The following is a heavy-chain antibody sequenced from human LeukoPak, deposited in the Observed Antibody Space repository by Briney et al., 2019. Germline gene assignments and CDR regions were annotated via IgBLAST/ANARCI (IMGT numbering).Heavy chain of an antibody. D-gene: IGHD5-18*01. CDR1: GYTFTSYG. CDR3: ARELYVDTAMPPDY. V-gene: IGHV1-18*01. J-gene: IGHJ4*02. CDR2: ISAYNGNT. Sequence: ASVKVSCKASGYTFTSYGISWVRQAPGQGVEWMGWISAYNGNTNYAQKLQGRVTMTTDTSTSTAYMELRSLRSDDTAVYYCARELYVDTAMPPDYWGQGTLVTVSS.